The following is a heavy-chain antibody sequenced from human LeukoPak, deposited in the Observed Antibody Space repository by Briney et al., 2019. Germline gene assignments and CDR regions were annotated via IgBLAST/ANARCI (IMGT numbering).Heavy chain of an antibody. J-gene: IGHJ5*02. D-gene: IGHD5-12*01. CDR1: GYTFTGYY. V-gene: IGHV1-2*02. Sequence: GASVKVSCKASGYTFTGYYIHWVRQAPGQGLQWMGCINPNGGGTNYAQKFQGRVTMTSDTSISTAYMELTRLTSDDTAVYYCARDWVIVTTTRRGNWFDPWGQGTLVTVSS. CDR2: INPNGGGT. CDR3: ARDWVIVTTTRRGNWFDP.